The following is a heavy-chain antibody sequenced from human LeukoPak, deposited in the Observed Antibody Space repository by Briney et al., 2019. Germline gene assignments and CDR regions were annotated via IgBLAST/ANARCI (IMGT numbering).Heavy chain of an antibody. J-gene: IGHJ4*02. CDR3: ARELELVPGDY. CDR2: ISSSSSYI. D-gene: IGHD6-6*01. CDR1: GFTFSSYS. Sequence: PGGSLRLSCAASGFTFSSYSMNWVRQAPGKGLEWVSSISSSSSYIYYAGSVKGRFTISRDNAKNSLYLQMNSLRAEDTAVYYCARELELVPGDYWGQGTLVTVSS. V-gene: IGHV3-21*01.